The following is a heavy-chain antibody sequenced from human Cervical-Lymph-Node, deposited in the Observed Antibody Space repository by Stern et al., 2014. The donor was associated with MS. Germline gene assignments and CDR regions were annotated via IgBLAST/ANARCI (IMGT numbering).Heavy chain of an antibody. V-gene: IGHV1-24*01. D-gene: IGHD4-17*01. CDR2: FDPEEGGT. J-gene: IGHJ6*02. CDR1: GYTLSELS. CDR3: AAQNTVTNYYYYGMDV. Sequence: VQLVQSGAEVKKPGASVKVSCKASGYTLSELSMHWVRQAPGRGLEWMGGFDPEEGGTIYAQKFQGRVTMTEDTSTDTAYMELSSLRSEDTAVYYCAAQNTVTNYYYYGMDVWGQGTMVTVSS.